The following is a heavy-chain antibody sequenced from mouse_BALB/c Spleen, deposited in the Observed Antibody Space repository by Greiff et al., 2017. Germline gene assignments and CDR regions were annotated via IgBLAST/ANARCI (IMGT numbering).Heavy chain of an antibody. V-gene: IGHV3-6*02. D-gene: IGHD1-1*01. J-gene: IGHJ2*01. CDR1: GYSITSGYY. CDR2: ISYDGSN. Sequence: EVQRVESGPGLVKPSQSLSLTCSVTGYSITSGYYWNWIRQFPGNKLEWMGYISYDGSNNYNPSLKNRISITRDTSKNQFFLKLNSVTTEDTATYYCVYGSSFYYFDYWGQGTTLTVSS. CDR3: VYGSSFYYFDY.